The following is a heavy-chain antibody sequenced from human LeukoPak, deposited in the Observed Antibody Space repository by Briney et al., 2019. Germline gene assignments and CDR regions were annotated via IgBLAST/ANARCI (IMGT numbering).Heavy chain of an antibody. Sequence: SVKVSCKASGGTFSSYAISWVRQAPGQGLEWMGGIIPIFGTANYAQKFQGRVTITADESTSTAYMELSSLRSEDSAVYYCARAKTMVRDSYYYYGMDVWGKGTTVTVSS. CDR2: IIPIFGTA. V-gene: IGHV1-69*13. CDR1: GGTFSSYA. J-gene: IGHJ6*04. CDR3: ARAKTMVRDSYYYYGMDV. D-gene: IGHD3-10*01.